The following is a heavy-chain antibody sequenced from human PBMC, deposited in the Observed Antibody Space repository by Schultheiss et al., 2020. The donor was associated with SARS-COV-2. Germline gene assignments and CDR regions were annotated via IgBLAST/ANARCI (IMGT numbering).Heavy chain of an antibody. CDR3: ALGGIFGVVTPDY. CDR2: IYYSGST. J-gene: IGHJ4*02. CDR1: GGSISSSNW. Sequence: SETLSLTCTVSGGSISSSNWWSWVRQPPGKGLEWIGYIYYSGSTNYNPSLKSRVTISVDTSKNQFSLKLSSVTAADTAVYYCALGGIFGVVTPDYWGQGTLVTVSS. D-gene: IGHD3-3*01. V-gene: IGHV4-4*02.